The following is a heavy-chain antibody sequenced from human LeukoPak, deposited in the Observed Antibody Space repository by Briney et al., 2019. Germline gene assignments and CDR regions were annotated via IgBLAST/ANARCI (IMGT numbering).Heavy chain of an antibody. D-gene: IGHD4-17*01. CDR3: ARHEYGNYYYYYMDV. CDR2: IYTSGST. V-gene: IGHV4-61*02. CDR1: GGSISSGSYY. Sequence: PSETLSLTCTVSGGSISSGSYYWSWIRQPAGKGLEWIGRIYTSGSTNYNPSLKSRVTISVDTSKNQFSPKLSSVTAADTAVYYCARHEYGNYYYYYMDVWGKGTTVTVSS. J-gene: IGHJ6*03.